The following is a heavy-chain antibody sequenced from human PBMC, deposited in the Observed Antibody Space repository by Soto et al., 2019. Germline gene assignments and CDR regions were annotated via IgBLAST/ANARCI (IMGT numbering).Heavy chain of an antibody. Sequence: SDTLSLTCTVSGGSISSYYWGWIRQPAGKGLEWIGRIYTSGSTNYNPSLKTRVTMSVDTSKNQFSLKLSSVTAADTAVYSCARGAHVGGYYYDYWGQGTLVTVSS. D-gene: IGHD3-3*01. J-gene: IGHJ4*02. V-gene: IGHV4-4*07. CDR2: IYTSGST. CDR3: ARGAHVGGYYYDY. CDR1: GGSISSYY.